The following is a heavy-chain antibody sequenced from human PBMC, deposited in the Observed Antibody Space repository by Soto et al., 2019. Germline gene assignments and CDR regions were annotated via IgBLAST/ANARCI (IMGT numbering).Heavy chain of an antibody. Sequence: EVQLLESGGGLVQPGGSLRLSCAASGFTFSSYAMSWVRQAPGKGLEWVSAISGSGGSTYYADSVKGRFTISRDNSKNTLYLQMNSLRAKDTAVYYCARWFGEAYGMDVWGQGTTVTVSS. D-gene: IGHD3-10*01. CDR1: GFTFSSYA. V-gene: IGHV3-23*01. J-gene: IGHJ6*02. CDR3: ARWFGEAYGMDV. CDR2: ISGSGGST.